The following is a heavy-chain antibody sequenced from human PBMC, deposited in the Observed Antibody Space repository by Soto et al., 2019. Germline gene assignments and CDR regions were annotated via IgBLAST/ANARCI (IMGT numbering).Heavy chain of an antibody. Sequence: GGSLRLSCAASGFTFSSYSMNWVRQAPGKGLEWVSSISSSSSYIYYADSVKGRFTISRDNAKNSLYLQMNSLRAEDTAVYYCAREVLTGDLYFDYWGQGTLVTVSS. V-gene: IGHV3-21*01. D-gene: IGHD7-27*01. CDR1: GFTFSSYS. J-gene: IGHJ4*02. CDR2: ISSSSSYI. CDR3: AREVLTGDLYFDY.